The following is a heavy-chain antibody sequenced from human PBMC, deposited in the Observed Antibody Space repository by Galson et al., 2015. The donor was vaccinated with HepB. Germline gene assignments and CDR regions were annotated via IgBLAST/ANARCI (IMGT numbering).Heavy chain of an antibody. Sequence: SVKVSCKASGGTFSSYTISWVRQAPGQGLEWMGRIIPILGIANYAQKFQGRVTITADKSTSTAYMELSSLRSEDAAVYYCARAYCSGGSCYHWYFDLWGRGTLVTVSS. D-gene: IGHD2-15*01. CDR1: GGTFSSYT. CDR2: IIPILGIA. CDR3: ARAYCSGGSCYHWYFDL. V-gene: IGHV1-69*02. J-gene: IGHJ2*01.